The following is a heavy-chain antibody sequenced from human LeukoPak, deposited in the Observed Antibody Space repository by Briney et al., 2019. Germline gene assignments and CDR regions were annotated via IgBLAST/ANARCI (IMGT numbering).Heavy chain of an antibody. J-gene: IGHJ4*02. Sequence: GGSLRLPCAASGFTFSSHAMSWVRQAPGKGLEWVSAISGSGGDTSYADSVKGRFTISRDNAKNSLYLQMNSLRAEDTAVYYCAREGDSSGYSYWGQGTLVTVSS. D-gene: IGHD3-22*01. V-gene: IGHV3-23*01. CDR1: GFTFSSHA. CDR3: AREGDSSGYSY. CDR2: ISGSGGDT.